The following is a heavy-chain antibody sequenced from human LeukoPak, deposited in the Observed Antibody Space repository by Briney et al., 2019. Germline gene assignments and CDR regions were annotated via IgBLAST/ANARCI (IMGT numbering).Heavy chain of an antibody. CDR3: LIFPGR. Sequence: GGSLRLSCAASGFTVINAWMSWVRQAPGQGLEWVGRIKSRADGGTTGYAAPVEGRFSISRDDSENTLYLQMNSLQIDDTALYYCLIFPGRWGQGTLVTVSS. CDR2: IKSRADGGTT. J-gene: IGHJ4*02. D-gene: IGHD3-3*01. CDR1: GFTVINAW. V-gene: IGHV3-15*05.